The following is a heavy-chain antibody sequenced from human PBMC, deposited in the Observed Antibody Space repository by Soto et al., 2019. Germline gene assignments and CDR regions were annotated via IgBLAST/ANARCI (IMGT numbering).Heavy chain of an antibody. CDR1: GGSISSGDYY. V-gene: IGHV4-30-4*01. D-gene: IGHD3-9*01. CDR3: AGPGYDILTGYQNNWFDP. Sequence: QVQLQESGPGLVKPSQTLSLTCTVSGGSISSGDYYWSWIRQPPGKGLEWIGYIYYSGSTYYNPARKSRVTIAVDTSKNQFSLKLSSGTAADTAVYYCAGPGYDILTGYQNNWFDPWGQGTLVTVSS. CDR2: IYYSGST. J-gene: IGHJ5*02.